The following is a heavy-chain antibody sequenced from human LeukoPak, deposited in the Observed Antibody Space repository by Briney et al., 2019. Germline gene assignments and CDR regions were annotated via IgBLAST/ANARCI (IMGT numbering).Heavy chain of an antibody. CDR1: GGSFSGYY. J-gene: IGHJ4*02. D-gene: IGHD6-13*01. Sequence: SETLSLTCAVYGGSFSGYYWSWIRQPPGKGLEWIGEINHSGSTNYNPSLKSRVTISVDTSKNQFSLKLSSVTAADTAVYYCARLAYSSSRYPEYYFDYWGQGTLVTVSS. V-gene: IGHV4-34*01. CDR3: ARLAYSSSRYPEYYFDY. CDR2: INHSGST.